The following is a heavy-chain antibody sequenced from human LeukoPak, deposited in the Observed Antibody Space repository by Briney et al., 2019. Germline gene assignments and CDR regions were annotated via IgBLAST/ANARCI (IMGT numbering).Heavy chain of an antibody. Sequence: SXTLSLTCTVSGGSISSSSYYWGWIRQPQGKGLEWIGSIYYSGSTYYNPSLKSRFTISVDTSKNQFSLKLSSVTAADTAVYYCARHSRGCYRFDYWGQGTLVTVSS. V-gene: IGHV4-39*01. CDR3: ARHSRGCYRFDY. D-gene: IGHD1-26*01. CDR1: GGSISSSSYY. CDR2: IYYSGST. J-gene: IGHJ4*02.